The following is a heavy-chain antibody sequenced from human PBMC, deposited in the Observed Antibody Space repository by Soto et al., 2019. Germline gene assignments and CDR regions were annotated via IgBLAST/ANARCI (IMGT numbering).Heavy chain of an antibody. CDR2: IRNDGYTA. J-gene: IGHJ4*02. CDR1: GLIFSTQG. V-gene: IGHV3-33*01. Sequence: QVHLVESGGGVVQPGGSLRLSCEASGLIFSTQGMHWARQAPGKGLEWVAVIRNDGYTAHYADSVKGRFTISRDNSRNTLYLQMNSLIVEDTAVYYCARNPSGVDLASMKDWGRGTLVTVSS. CDR3: ARNPSGVDLASMKD. D-gene: IGHD5-12*01.